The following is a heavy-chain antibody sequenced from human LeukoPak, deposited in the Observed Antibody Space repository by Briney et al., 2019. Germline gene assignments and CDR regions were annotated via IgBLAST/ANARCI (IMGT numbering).Heavy chain of an antibody. D-gene: IGHD2-2*01. V-gene: IGHV3-11*01. J-gene: IGHJ5*02. CDR1: GFTFSDYY. CDR3: ARQADIVVVPAGTFDP. Sequence: GGSLRLSCAASGFTFSDYYMSWIRQAPGKGLEWVSYISSSGSTIYYADSVKGRFTISRDNAKNSLYLQMNSLGAEDTAVYYCARQADIVVVPAGTFDPWGQGTLVTVSS. CDR2: ISSSGSTI.